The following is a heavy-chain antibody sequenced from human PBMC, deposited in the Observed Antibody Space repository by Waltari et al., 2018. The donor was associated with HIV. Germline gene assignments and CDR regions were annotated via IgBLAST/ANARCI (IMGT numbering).Heavy chain of an antibody. CDR3: VTDAVAVPLDTAY. Sequence: EVHLVESGGGLVKPGGSLRVSCTVSGFTFINAWMSWVRQAPGKGLEGLGRNKSKNDGGTVEYAAPVKDRFTILRDDSKHTLYLEMSSLKIEDTGIYYWVTDAVAVPLDTAYWGQGTLGTVSS. D-gene: IGHD2-21*01. J-gene: IGHJ4*02. CDR1: GFTFINAW. CDR2: NKSKNDGGTV. V-gene: IGHV3-15*01.